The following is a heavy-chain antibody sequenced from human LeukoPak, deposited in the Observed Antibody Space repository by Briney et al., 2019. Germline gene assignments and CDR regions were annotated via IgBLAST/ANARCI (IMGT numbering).Heavy chain of an antibody. Sequence: PSETLSLTCTVSGDSISSYSWSWIRQPPGKGLEWIGYIYFSGSTNYNPSLKSRVTISVDTSNNQFSLRLSSVTATDTAMYYCARYSGTYYHYWGQGTLVTVSS. CDR3: ARYSGTYYHY. V-gene: IGHV4-59*08. D-gene: IGHD1-26*01. CDR1: GDSISSYS. J-gene: IGHJ4*02. CDR2: IYFSGST.